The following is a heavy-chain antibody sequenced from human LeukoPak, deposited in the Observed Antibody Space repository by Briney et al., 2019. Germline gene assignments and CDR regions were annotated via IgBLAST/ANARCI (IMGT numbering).Heavy chain of an antibody. CDR2: IKEDGSDK. Sequence: GGSLRLSCAASGFTFSNYWMSWVRQTPGKELEWVANIKEDGSDKYYVDSLKGRFTISRDDAKNSLCLQMNSLRAEDTAVYYCAKDRTRQAYWGQGTLVTVSS. CDR3: AKDRTRQAY. V-gene: IGHV3-7*03. D-gene: IGHD3-3*01. J-gene: IGHJ4*02. CDR1: GFTFSNYW.